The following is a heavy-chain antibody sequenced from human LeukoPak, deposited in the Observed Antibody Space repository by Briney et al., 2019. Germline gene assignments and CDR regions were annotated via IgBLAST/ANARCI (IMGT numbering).Heavy chain of an antibody. V-gene: IGHV4-4*07. D-gene: IGHD6-19*01. Sequence: SETLSLTCTASGGSISSSSWSWIRQPAGKGLEWIGRIYSTGSTNYSPSLKSRVTMSVDTSKNQFSLKPSSVTAADTAVYYCARANPLAGRGEFDYWGQGTLVTVSS. CDR2: IYSTGST. CDR3: ARANPLAGRGEFDY. J-gene: IGHJ4*02. CDR1: GGSISSSS.